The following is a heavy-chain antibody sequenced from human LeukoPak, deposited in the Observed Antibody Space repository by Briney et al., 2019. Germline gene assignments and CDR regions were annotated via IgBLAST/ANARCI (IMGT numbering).Heavy chain of an antibody. D-gene: IGHD2-15*01. V-gene: IGHV1-69*05. J-gene: IGHJ4*02. CDR2: IIPIFGTA. CDR3: ARGEFYCSGGSCYSENREDFDY. CDR1: GGTFSSYA. Sequence: ASVKVSCKASGGTFSSYAISRVRQAPGQGLEWMGRIIPIFGTANYAQKFQGRVAITTDESTSTAYMELSSLRSEDTAVYYCARGEFYCSGGSCYSENREDFDYWGQGTLVTVSS.